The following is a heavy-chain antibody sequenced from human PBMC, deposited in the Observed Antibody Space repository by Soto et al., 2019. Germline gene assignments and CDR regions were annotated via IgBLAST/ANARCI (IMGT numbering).Heavy chain of an antibody. D-gene: IGHD3-10*01. CDR3: ARGWYPGMVRYYYYYGMDV. V-gene: IGHV4-34*01. CDR2: INHSGST. J-gene: IGHJ6*02. CDR1: GGSFTGYC. Sequence: SETLCLTCAVYGGSFTGYCWSWIRKPPGKGLEWIGEINHSGSTNYNPSLKSRVTISVDTSKNQFSLKLSSVTAADTAVYYCARGWYPGMVRYYYYYGMDVWGQGTTVTVSS.